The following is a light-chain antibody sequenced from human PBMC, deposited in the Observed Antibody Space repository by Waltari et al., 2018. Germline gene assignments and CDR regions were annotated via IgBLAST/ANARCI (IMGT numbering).Light chain of an antibody. V-gene: IGKV1-39*01. Sequence: DIQMTHSPSSLPASAGDRVTITCRTGQSINTYLNWYQQKPGKAPRFLIYAASTLLSGVQSRFRVSGSGTYFTLTIYGLQAEDSATYYCRQNHSPPCTFDQGTSLDI. J-gene: IGKJ2*02. CDR3: RQNHSPPCT. CDR1: QSINTY. CDR2: AAS.